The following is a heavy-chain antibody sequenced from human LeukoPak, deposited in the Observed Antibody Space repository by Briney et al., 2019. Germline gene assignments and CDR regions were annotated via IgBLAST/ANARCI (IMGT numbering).Heavy chain of an antibody. Sequence: PGGSLRLSCAASGFTFSSYSMNWVRQAPGKGLEWVSSISSSSSYIYYADSVKGRFTISRDNAKNSLYLQMNSLRAEDTAVYYCAREGSGDLDAFGIWGQGTMVTVSS. CDR2: ISSSSSYI. V-gene: IGHV3-21*01. D-gene: IGHD4-17*01. CDR1: GFTFSSYS. J-gene: IGHJ3*02. CDR3: AREGSGDLDAFGI.